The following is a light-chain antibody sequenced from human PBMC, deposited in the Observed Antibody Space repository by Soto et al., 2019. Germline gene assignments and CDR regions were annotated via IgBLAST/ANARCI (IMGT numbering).Light chain of an antibody. J-gene: IGKJ1*01. Sequence: EIVLAESPGTLVLAPGGRATPSCRASQSVGGSYLAWYQQNPGQAPRLLIYGASSRATSIPDRFSGSGSGTDFTLTITSLEPEDFAVYYCQQYGSSPWTFGQGTKVDIK. CDR3: QQYGSSPWT. CDR1: QSVGGSY. CDR2: GAS. V-gene: IGKV3-20*01.